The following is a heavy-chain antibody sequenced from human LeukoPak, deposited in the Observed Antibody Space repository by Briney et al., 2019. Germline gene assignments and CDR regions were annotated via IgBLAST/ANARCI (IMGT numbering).Heavy chain of an antibody. V-gene: IGHV1-18*01. CDR2: ISAYNGNT. CDR3: ARDYGDGGWLEGY. CDR1: GYTFISYG. J-gene: IGHJ4*02. Sequence: ASVKVTCNASGYTFISYGISWVRQAPGQGLEWMGWISAYNGNTNYAPKFHGRVTMTTDTSTSTAYMELRSLRSGDTAVYYCARDYGDGGWLEGYGGQGPLVTVSS. D-gene: IGHD6-19*01.